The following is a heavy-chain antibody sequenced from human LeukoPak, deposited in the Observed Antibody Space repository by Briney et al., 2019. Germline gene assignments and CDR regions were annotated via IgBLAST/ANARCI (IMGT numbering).Heavy chain of an antibody. V-gene: IGHV4-59*08. CDR2: IYYSGST. CDR3: ARAGYYGSGSYDAFDI. J-gene: IGHJ3*02. Sequence: SETLSLTCTVSGGSISNYYWSWIRQPPGKGLEWIGYIYYSGSTNYNPSLKSRVTISVDTSKNQFSLKLSSVTAADTAVYYCARAGYYGSGSYDAFDIWGQGTMVTVSS. D-gene: IGHD3-10*01. CDR1: GGSISNYY.